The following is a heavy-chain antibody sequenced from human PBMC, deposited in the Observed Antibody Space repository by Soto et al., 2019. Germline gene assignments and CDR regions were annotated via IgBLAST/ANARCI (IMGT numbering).Heavy chain of an antibody. J-gene: IGHJ6*02. CDR1: GYTFTSYD. Sequence: QVQLVQSGAEVKKPGASVKVSCKASGYTFTSYDINWVRQATGQGLEWMGWMNPNSGNTGYAQKFRCRITLTRITTFSTAYRVLSSLRSEDTAVCYCAREVCSGGSCLRMDVWGQGTTVTVSS. D-gene: IGHD2-15*01. CDR2: MNPNSGNT. V-gene: IGHV1-8*01. CDR3: AREVCSGGSCLRMDV.